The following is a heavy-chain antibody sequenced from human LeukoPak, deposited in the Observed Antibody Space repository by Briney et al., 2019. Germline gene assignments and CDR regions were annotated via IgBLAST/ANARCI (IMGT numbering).Heavy chain of an antibody. Sequence: PGGSLRLSCAASGFTFSDYGIHWVRQAPGKGLEWVAVIWSDGSNKYYADSVKGRFTISRDNSKKTSYLQMNSLRVEDTAVYYCVRASGSFDYWGQGTLVTVSS. CDR2: IWSDGSNK. CDR1: GFTFSDYG. CDR3: VRASGSFDY. V-gene: IGHV3-33*01. D-gene: IGHD3-10*01. J-gene: IGHJ4*02.